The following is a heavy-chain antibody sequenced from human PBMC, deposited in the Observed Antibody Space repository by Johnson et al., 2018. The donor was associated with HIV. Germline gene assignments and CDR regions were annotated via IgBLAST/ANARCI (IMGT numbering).Heavy chain of an antibody. D-gene: IGHD1-26*01. CDR2: INWNGDST. J-gene: IGHJ3*02. Sequence: VQLVESGGGLVQPGRSLRLSCAASGFTFDDYGMSWVRQAPGKGLEWVSGINWNGDSTGYADSVKGRFTISRDNAKNSLYLQIDSLRVDDTAVYYCARDGKGAFDIWGQGTMVTVSS. CDR1: GFTFDDYG. V-gene: IGHV3-20*04. CDR3: ARDGKGAFDI.